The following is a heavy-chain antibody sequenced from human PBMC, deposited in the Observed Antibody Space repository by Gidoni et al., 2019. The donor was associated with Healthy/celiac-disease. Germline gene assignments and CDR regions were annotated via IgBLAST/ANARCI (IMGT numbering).Heavy chain of an antibody. J-gene: IGHJ4*02. CDR2: INPNSGGT. CDR3: ARALGYCSSTSCYLDY. V-gene: IGHV1-2*02. CDR1: GYTFTGYD. D-gene: IGHD2-2*01. Sequence: QVQLVQSGAEVKKPGASVKVSCKAAGYTFTGYDMHWVRQAPGQGLEWMGWINPNSGGTNYAQKFQGKVPMTRDTSISTAYMELSRLRSDDTAVYYCARALGYCSSTSCYLDYWGQGTLVTVSS.